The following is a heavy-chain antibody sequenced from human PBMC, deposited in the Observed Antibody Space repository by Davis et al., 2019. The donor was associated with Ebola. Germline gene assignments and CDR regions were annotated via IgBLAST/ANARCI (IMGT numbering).Heavy chain of an antibody. V-gene: IGHV3-23*01. Sequence: GGSLRLSCAASGFTFSSYAMSWVRQAPGKGLEWVSAISGSGGSTYYADSVKGRFTISRDDSKDTVYLQMNSLRAEDTALYYCAKRDVVVANAFDIWGQGTMVTVSS. J-gene: IGHJ3*02. D-gene: IGHD2-15*01. CDR3: AKRDVVVANAFDI. CDR1: GFTFSSYA. CDR2: ISGSGGST.